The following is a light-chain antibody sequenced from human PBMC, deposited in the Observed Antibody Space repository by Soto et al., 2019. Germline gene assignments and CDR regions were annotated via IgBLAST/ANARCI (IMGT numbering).Light chain of an antibody. CDR3: QQYGSSPFT. Sequence: EIVLTQSPGTVSLSPGERATLSCRASQSVSSSYLAWYQQKPGQAPRLLIYGASSRATGIPDRFSGSGSATDFTLTISRLEPEDFAVYYCQQYGSSPFTFGPGTKVDIK. V-gene: IGKV3-20*01. J-gene: IGKJ3*01. CDR1: QSVSSSY. CDR2: GAS.